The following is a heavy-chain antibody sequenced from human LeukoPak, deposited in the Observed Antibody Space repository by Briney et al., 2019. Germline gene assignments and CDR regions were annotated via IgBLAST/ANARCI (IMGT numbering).Heavy chain of an antibody. V-gene: IGHV1-69*01. J-gene: IGHJ3*02. CDR3: ARDPGAPVRAFDI. D-gene: IGHD3-10*01. Sequence: SVKVSCKACRDTFTRCAFSWVRQAPGQGLEWMGGIIPIDGTANFAQKFQGRVTITADQSTSTAYMELSSLRSEDTAIYYCARDPGAPVRAFDIWGQGTLVTVSS. CDR1: RDTFTRCA. CDR2: IIPIDGTA.